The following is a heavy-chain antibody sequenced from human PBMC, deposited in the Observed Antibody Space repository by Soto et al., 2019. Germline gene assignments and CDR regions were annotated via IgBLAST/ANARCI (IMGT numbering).Heavy chain of an antibody. J-gene: IGHJ6*02. CDR3: ASQTTVTTLSYYYYGMDV. Sequence: QVQLVQSGAEVKKPGSSVKVSCKASGGTFSSYAISWVRQAPGQGLEWMGGIIPIFGTANYAQKFQGRVTITADESTSTAYMALSSLRSEDTAVYYCASQTTVTTLSYYYYGMDVWGQGTTVTVSS. D-gene: IGHD4-17*01. V-gene: IGHV1-69*01. CDR1: GGTFSSYA. CDR2: IIPIFGTA.